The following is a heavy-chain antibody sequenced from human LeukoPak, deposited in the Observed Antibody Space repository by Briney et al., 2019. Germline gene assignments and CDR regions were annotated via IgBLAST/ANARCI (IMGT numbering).Heavy chain of an antibody. J-gene: IGHJ4*02. CDR1: GYTFTSYG. CDR2: ISAYNGNT. V-gene: IGHV1-18*01. CDR3: ARAAMATIRTPSDY. Sequence: AASVKVSCKASGYTFTSYGISWVRQAPGQGLEWMGWISAYNGNTNYAQKLQGRVTMTTDTSTSTAYMELRSLRSDDTAVYYCARAAMATIRTPSDYWGQGTLVTVSS. D-gene: IGHD5-24*01.